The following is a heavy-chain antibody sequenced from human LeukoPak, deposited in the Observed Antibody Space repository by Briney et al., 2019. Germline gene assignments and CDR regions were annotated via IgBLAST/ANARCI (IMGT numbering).Heavy chain of an antibody. V-gene: IGHV4-61*02. Sequence: SQTLSLTCTVSGGSISSDSSYWSWVRQPAGKGLEWIGRIYTSGSTNYNPSLNNRVTMSVDTSKTQFSLKLSSVTAADMAVYYCARDRGYCSSTSCSNWFDPWGQGTLVTVSS. CDR2: IYTSGST. CDR3: ARDRGYCSSTSCSNWFDP. J-gene: IGHJ5*02. D-gene: IGHD2-2*01. CDR1: GGSISSDSSY.